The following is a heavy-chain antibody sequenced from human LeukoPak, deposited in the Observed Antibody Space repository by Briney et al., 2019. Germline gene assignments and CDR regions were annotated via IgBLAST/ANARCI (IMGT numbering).Heavy chain of an antibody. CDR1: GFTFSSYG. CDR3: AKTGISTSYMYFDF. J-gene: IGHJ4*02. D-gene: IGHD2-2*01. Sequence: GGSLRLSCAASGFTFSSYGMHWVRQAPGKGLEWVSAISGSGSNTYYADSVRGRFTISRDTAQNTLYLQMNSLRAEDTAVYYCAKTGISTSYMYFDFWGQGTLVTVSS. CDR2: ISGSGSNT. V-gene: IGHV3-23*01.